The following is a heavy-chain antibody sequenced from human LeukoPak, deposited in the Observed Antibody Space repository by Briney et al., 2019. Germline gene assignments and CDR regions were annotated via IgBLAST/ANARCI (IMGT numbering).Heavy chain of an antibody. D-gene: IGHD2-21*02. V-gene: IGHV3-7*01. Sequence: PGGSLRLSCAASGFTFSSYWMSWVRQAPGKGLEWVANIKQGGSEKYYVDSVKGRFTISRDNAKNSLYLQMNSLRAEDTAIYYCTRDFGSIVVVTAIVDWGQGTLVTVSS. CDR2: IKQGGSEK. CDR3: TRDFGSIVVVTAIVD. J-gene: IGHJ4*02. CDR1: GFTFSSYW.